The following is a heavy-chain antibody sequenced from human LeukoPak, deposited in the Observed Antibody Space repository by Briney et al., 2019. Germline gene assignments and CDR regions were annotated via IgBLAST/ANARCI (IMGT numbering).Heavy chain of an antibody. CDR3: ARVRPNLGGYDSLYGMDV. D-gene: IGHD5-12*01. V-gene: IGHV3-30*04. J-gene: IGHJ6*02. CDR2: ISYDGSNK. Sequence: GGSLRLSCAASGFTFSSYAMHWVRQAPGKGLEWVAVISYDGSNKYYADSVKGRFTISRDNSKNTLYLQMNSLRAEDTAVYYCARVRPNLGGYDSLYGMDVWGQGTTVTVSS. CDR1: GFTFSSYA.